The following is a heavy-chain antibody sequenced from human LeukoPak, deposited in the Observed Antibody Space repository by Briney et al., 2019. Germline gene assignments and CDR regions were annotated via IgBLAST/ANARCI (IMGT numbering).Heavy chain of an antibody. CDR2: ISWDGGST. Sequence: GGSLRLSCAASGFTFDDYAMHWVRQAPGKGLEWVSLISWDGGSTYYADSVKGRFTISRDNSKNSLYLQMNSLRAEDTALYYCAKEHLPAAYYYDSSGYYPHNYFDYWGQGTLVTVSS. D-gene: IGHD3-22*01. CDR3: AKEHLPAAYYYDSSGYYPHNYFDY. J-gene: IGHJ4*02. V-gene: IGHV3-43D*03. CDR1: GFTFDDYA.